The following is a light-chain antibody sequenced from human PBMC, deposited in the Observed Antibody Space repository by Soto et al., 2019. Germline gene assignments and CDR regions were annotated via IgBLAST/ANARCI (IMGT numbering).Light chain of an antibody. V-gene: IGKV1-27*01. CDR3: QKCDNAPRT. J-gene: IGKJ1*01. Sequence: DIQMTQSPSSLSAAVGDRVTITFRASQGISSYLAWYQQKPGKVPKLLIYDASTLQSGVPSRFSGSGSGTDFTLTISSLQPEDVATYYCQKCDNAPRTFGQGTKVDI. CDR1: QGISSY. CDR2: DAS.